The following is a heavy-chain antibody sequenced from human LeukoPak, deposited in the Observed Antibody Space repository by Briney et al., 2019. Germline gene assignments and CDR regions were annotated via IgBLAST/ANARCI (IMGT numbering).Heavy chain of an antibody. CDR3: ARDFSSSSSVYYYYYMDV. CDR2: IYYSGST. CDR1: GGSISSYY. D-gene: IGHD6-6*01. Sequence: SETLSLTCTVSGGSISSYYWSWIRQPPGKGLEWIGYIYYSGSTNYNPSLKSRVTISVDTSKNQFSLKLSSVTAADTAIYYCARDFSSSSSVYYYYYMDVWGKGTTVTVSS. V-gene: IGHV4-59*12. J-gene: IGHJ6*03.